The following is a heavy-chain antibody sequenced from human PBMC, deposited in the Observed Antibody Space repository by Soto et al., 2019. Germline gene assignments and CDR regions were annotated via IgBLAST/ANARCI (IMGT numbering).Heavy chain of an antibody. CDR2: IIPILGIA. D-gene: IGHD3-10*01. CDR1: GGTFSSYT. CDR3: AREGAGFGDPGWFDP. V-gene: IGHV1-69*08. Sequence: QVQLVQSGAEVKKPGSSVKVSCKASGGTFSSYTISWVRQAPGQGLEWMGRIIPILGIANYAQKFQGRVTIXXDXSXXTAYMELSRLRSEDTAVYYCAREGAGFGDPGWFDPWGQGTLVTVSS. J-gene: IGHJ5*02.